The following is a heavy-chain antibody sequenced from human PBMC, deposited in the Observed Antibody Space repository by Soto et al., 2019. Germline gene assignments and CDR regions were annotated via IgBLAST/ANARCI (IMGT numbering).Heavy chain of an antibody. Sequence: SETLSLTCTVSGGSISSYYWSWIRQPPGKGLEWIGYIYYSGSTYYNPSLKSRVTISVDTSKNQFSLKLSSVTAADTAVYYCAREGTMTSYWGQGTLVTVSS. J-gene: IGHJ4*02. D-gene: IGHD3-22*01. CDR2: IYYSGST. V-gene: IGHV4-59*12. CDR1: GGSISSYY. CDR3: AREGTMTSY.